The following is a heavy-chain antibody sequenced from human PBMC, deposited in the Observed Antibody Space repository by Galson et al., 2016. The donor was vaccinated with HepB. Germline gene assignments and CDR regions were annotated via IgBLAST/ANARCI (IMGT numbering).Heavy chain of an antibody. CDR2: IYASGST. D-gene: IGHD3-16*01. J-gene: IGHJ6*04. CDR3: ATDGIGDYYYGLDV. CDR1: GGSISGSYY. V-gene: IGHV4-4*07. Sequence: SETLSLTCTVSGGSISGSYYWNWIRQSAGTGLEWIGRIYASGSTNYNPSLKSRVTISVDTSKNQFSLKPSSVTPADTAVYFCATDGIGDYYYGLDVWGKGTSVTVSS.